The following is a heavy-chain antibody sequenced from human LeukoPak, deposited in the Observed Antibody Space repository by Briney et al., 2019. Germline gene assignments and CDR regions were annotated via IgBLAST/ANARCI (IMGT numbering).Heavy chain of an antibody. J-gene: IGHJ5*02. D-gene: IGHD2-15*01. CDR1: GFSFSSYA. V-gene: IGHV3-30-3*01. CDR2: ISYDGSNK. CDR3: ARDGASMVVAATERFTWFDR. Sequence: PGRSLKLFCAPSGFSFSSYALHLVPEAPGKGLEWVPVISYDGSNKYYPEFVKLRFTISRDNSKNTLYLQMNSLRAEDTAVYSCARDGASMVVAATERFTWFDRWGQGTLVTVSS.